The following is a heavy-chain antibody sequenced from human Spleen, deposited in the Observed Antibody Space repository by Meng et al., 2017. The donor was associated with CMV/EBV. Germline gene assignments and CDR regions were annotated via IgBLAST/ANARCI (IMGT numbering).Heavy chain of an antibody. Sequence: SETLSLTCTVSGGSVSSGSYYWSWIRQPPGKGLEWIGYIYYSGSTNYNPSLKSRVTISVDTSKNQFPLKLSSVTAADTAVYYCARRIVPTYGMDVWGQGTTVTVSS. CDR1: GGSVSSGSYY. CDR3: ARRIVPTYGMDV. J-gene: IGHJ6*02. CDR2: IYYSGST. V-gene: IGHV4-61*01. D-gene: IGHD3-16*02.